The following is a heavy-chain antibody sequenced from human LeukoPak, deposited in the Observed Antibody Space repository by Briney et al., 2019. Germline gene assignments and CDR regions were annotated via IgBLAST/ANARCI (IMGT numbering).Heavy chain of an antibody. J-gene: IGHJ5*02. D-gene: IGHD5-18*01. CDR2: ISYDGSSK. Sequence: PGRSLRLSCAASGFSFSNYAIHWVRQAPGKGLEWVALISYDGSSKYYADSVKGRFTISRDNSENTLYLQMNSLRAEDTAVYYCARGDLIQLWSPSFDPWGQGTLVTVSS. V-gene: IGHV3-30-3*01. CDR1: GFSFSNYA. CDR3: ARGDLIQLWSPSFDP.